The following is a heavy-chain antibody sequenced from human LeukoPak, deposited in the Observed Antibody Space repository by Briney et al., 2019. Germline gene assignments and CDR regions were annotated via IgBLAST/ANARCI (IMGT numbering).Heavy chain of an antibody. CDR1: GYTFTSYD. CDR2: MNTNSGNT. D-gene: IGHD2-2*01. J-gene: IGHJ5*02. Sequence: ASVKVSCKASGYTFTSYDINWVRQATGQGLEWMGWMNTNSGNTGHAQKFQGRLTMTRDTSTNTAYMELSSLRSEDTAVYYCARGGDIAVVPAAMVGPWGQGTLVTVSS. V-gene: IGHV1-8*01. CDR3: ARGGDIAVVPAAMVGP.